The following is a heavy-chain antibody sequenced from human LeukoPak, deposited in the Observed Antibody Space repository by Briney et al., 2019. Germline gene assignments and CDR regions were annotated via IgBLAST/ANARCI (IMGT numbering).Heavy chain of an antibody. D-gene: IGHD4-23*01. CDR2: ISYDGSNK. CDR3: ARARTVVTTIIYYYYYYGMDV. J-gene: IGHJ6*02. V-gene: IGHV3-30*03. Sequence: GGSLRLSCAASGFTFSSYGMHWVRQAPGKGLEWVAVISYDGSNKYYADSVKGRSTISRDNSKNTLYLQMNSLRAEDTAVYYCARARTVVTTIIYYYYYYGMDVWGQGTTVTVSS. CDR1: GFTFSSYG.